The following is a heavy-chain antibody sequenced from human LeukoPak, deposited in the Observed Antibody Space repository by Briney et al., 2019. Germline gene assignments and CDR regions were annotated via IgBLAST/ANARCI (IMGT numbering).Heavy chain of an antibody. CDR3: ARRDIMIVPAAANPSNDYYYYMDV. Sequence: PSETLSLTCSVSGASVTAYHWTWIRQPPGKGLEWIGFIYYTGTTNYNPPLRSRVSMSVDTAKNQFSLRVNSVTAADTAVYYCARRDIMIVPAAANPSNDYYYYMDVWGNGTTVTVS. CDR2: IYYTGTT. J-gene: IGHJ6*03. CDR1: GASVTAYH. V-gene: IGHV4-59*08. D-gene: IGHD3-16*01.